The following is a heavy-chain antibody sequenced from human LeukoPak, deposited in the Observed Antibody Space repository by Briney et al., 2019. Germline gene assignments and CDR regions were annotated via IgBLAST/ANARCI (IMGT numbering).Heavy chain of an antibody. D-gene: IGHD3-22*01. V-gene: IGHV1-2*02. J-gene: IGHJ4*02. Sequence: GASVKVSCKDSGYTFTGYYMHWVRQAPGQGLEWMGWINPNSGGTNYAQKFRGRVTMTRDTSISTAYMELSRLRSDDTAVYYCAIVLGYDSSGYNYPIDYWGQGTLVTVSS. CDR3: AIVLGYDSSGYNYPIDY. CDR2: INPNSGGT. CDR1: GYTFTGYY.